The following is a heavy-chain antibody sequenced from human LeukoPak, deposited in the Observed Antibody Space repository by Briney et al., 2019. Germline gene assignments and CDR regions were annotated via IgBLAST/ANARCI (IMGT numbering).Heavy chain of an antibody. J-gene: IGHJ5*02. D-gene: IGHD3-10*01. CDR1: GFTFSSYA. CDR2: ISYDGSNK. Sequence: GGSLRLSCAASGFTFSSYAMHWVRQAPGKGLEWVAVISYDGSNKYYADSVKGRFTISRDNSKNTLYLQMNSLRAEDTAVYYCARRSYGVPFDPWGQGILVTVSS. V-gene: IGHV3-30*04. CDR3: ARRSYGVPFDP.